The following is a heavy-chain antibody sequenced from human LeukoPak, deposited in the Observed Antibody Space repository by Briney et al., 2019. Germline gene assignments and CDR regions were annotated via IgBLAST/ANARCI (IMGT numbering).Heavy chain of an antibody. CDR1: GFTFRSYS. Sequence: GGSLRLSCAASGFTFRSYSMNWVRQAPGKGLEWASFITSTSGDMLYADSVKGRFTISRDNAKNTLYLQMNSLRAEDTAVYFCARAAGHYFDYWGQGSLLTVSS. CDR3: ARAAGHYFDY. CDR2: ITSTSGDM. D-gene: IGHD3-10*01. J-gene: IGHJ4*02. V-gene: IGHV3-21*06.